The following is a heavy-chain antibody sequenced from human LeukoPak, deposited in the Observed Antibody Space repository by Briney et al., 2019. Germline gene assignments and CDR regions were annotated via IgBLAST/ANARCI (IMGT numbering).Heavy chain of an antibody. CDR2: MYNRGST. V-gene: IGHV4-59*01. D-gene: IGHD6-19*01. J-gene: IGHJ4*02. CDR3: ARAEKAVTGTLDY. CDR1: GDSISNYY. Sequence: SETLSLTCTVSGDSISNYYWSWIRQSPGKELEWIGYMYNRGSTIYNPSLKSRVTISTDTSKNQFSLRLTSVTAADTAVYYCARAEKAVTGTLDYWGQGTLITVSS.